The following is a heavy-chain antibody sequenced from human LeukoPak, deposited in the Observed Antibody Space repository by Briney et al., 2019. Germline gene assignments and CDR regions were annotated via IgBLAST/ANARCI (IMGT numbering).Heavy chain of an antibody. Sequence: GGSLRLSCAASGFTFTNYAMTWVRQAPGKGLEWVSGISGSGDNTYYADSVKGRFTISRDNFKNMVFLQMNSQRAEDTAVYYCAKDRSAVPAASNYWGQGTLVTVSS. CDR1: GFTFTNYA. V-gene: IGHV3-23*01. CDR3: AKDRSAVPAASNY. CDR2: ISGSGDNT. D-gene: IGHD2-2*01. J-gene: IGHJ4*02.